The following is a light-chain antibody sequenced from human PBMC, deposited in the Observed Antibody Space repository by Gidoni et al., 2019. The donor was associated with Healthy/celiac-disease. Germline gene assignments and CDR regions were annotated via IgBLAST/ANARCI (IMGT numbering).Light chain of an antibody. J-gene: IGKJ1*01. V-gene: IGKV2-28*01. CDR1: QSLLHSNGYNY. Sequence: IVMTQSPLSLPVTPGAPASISCRSSQSLLHSNGYNYLDWYLQKPGQSPQLLIYLGSNRASGGPDRFSGSGSGTDFTLKISRVEAEDVGVYYCMQALQTWTFGQGTKVEIK. CDR2: LGS. CDR3: MQALQTWT.